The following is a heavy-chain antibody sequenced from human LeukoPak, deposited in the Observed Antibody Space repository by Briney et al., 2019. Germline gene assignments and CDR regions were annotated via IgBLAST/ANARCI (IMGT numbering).Heavy chain of an antibody. V-gene: IGHV1-2*06. D-gene: IGHD3-10*01. J-gene: IGHJ4*02. CDR3: ARGGYGSGSYGDY. CDR2: INPNSGGT. CDR1: GYTFTGYY. Sequence: ASVKVSCKASGYTFTGYYMHWVRQAPGQGLEWMGRINPNSGGTNYAQKFQGRVTMTRDTSISTAYMELSRLRSDGTAVYYCARGGYGSGSYGDYWGQGTLVTVSS.